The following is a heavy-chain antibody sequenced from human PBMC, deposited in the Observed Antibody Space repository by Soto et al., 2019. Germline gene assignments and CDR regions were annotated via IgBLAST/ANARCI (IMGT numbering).Heavy chain of an antibody. CDR1: SGSISSSNW. V-gene: IGHV4-4*02. D-gene: IGHD3-10*01. J-gene: IGHJ5*02. Sequence: SETLSLTCAVSSGSISSSNWWSWVRQPPGKGLEWIGEIYHSGSTNYNPSLKSRVTISLDKSKNQFSLKWNSATAADTAVYFCARVTLARGGQSWLDPWGQGTLVTVS. CDR3: ARVTLARGGQSWLDP. CDR2: IYHSGST.